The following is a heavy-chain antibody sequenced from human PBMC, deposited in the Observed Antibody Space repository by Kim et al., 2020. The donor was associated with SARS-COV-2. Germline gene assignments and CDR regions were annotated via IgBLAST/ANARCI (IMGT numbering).Heavy chain of an antibody. CDR1: GGSISSSSYY. J-gene: IGHJ5*02. Sequence: SETLSLTCTVSGGSISSSSYYWGWIRQPRGKGLEWIGSIYYSGSTYYNPSLKSRVTISVDTSKNQISLKVNSVTAADTAVYYCARHGWWLNWFDPWGQGTLVSVSS. V-gene: IGHV4-39*01. CDR2: IYYSGST. CDR3: ARHGWWLNWFDP. D-gene: IGHD2-15*01.